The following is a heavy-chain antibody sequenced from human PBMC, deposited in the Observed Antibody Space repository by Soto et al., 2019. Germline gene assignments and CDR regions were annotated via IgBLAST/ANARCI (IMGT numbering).Heavy chain of an antibody. CDR1: GFTFSSYG. J-gene: IGHJ4*02. CDR2: ISYDGSNK. D-gene: IGHD5-18*01. Sequence: QVQLVESGGGVVQPGRSLRLSCAASGFTFSSYGMHWVRQAPGKGLEWVAVISYDGSNKYYADSVKGRFTISRDNSKNTLYLQMNSLRAEDTAVYSCARDLGSYGCYYFDYWGQGTLVTVSS. CDR3: ARDLGSYGCYYFDY. V-gene: IGHV3-30*03.